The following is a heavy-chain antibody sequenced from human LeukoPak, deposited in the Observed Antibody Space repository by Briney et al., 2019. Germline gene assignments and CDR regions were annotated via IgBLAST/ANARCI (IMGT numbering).Heavy chain of an antibody. CDR2: MNPNSGNT. Sequence: ASVKVSCKASGYTFTSYDINWVRQATGQGLEWMGWMNPNSGNTGYAQKFQGRVTMTRNTSISTAYMELSSLRSEDTAVYYCAGWGVDYGGNFEYSDYWGQGTLVTVSS. V-gene: IGHV1-8*01. J-gene: IGHJ4*02. CDR1: GYTFTSYD. D-gene: IGHD4-23*01. CDR3: AGWGVDYGGNFEYSDY.